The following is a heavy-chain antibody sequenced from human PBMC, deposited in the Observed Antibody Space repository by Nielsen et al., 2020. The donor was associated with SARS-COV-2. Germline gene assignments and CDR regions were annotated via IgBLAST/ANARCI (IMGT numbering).Heavy chain of an antibody. CDR2: INPNSGGT. J-gene: IGHJ6*03. CDR1: GYTFTGYY. CDR3: AVTYGDYMYYYYYMDV. Sequence: ASVKVSCKASGYTFTGYYMHWVRQAPGQGLEWMGRINPNSGGTNYAQKFQGRVTMTRDTSISTAYMELSRLRSEDTAVYYCAVTYGDYMYYYYYMDVWGKGTTVTVSS. V-gene: IGHV1-2*06. D-gene: IGHD4-17*01.